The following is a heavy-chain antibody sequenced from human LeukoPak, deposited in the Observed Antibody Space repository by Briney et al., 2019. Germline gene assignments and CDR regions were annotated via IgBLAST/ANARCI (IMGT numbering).Heavy chain of an antibody. V-gene: IGHV3-43D*03. CDR3: AKDGGIGYYYDSSGYYPFDY. J-gene: IGHJ4*02. D-gene: IGHD3-22*01. CDR2: ISWDGGST. Sequence: GGSLRLSCAASGFTFSSYAMSWVRQAPGKGLEWVSLISWDGGSTYYADSVKGRFTISRDNSKNSLYLQMNSLRAEDTALYYCAKDGGIGYYYDSSGYYPFDYWGQGTLVTVSS. CDR1: GFTFSSYA.